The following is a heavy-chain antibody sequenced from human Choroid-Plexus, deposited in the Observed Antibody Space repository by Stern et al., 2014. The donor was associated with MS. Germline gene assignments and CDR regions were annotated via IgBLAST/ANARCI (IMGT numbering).Heavy chain of an antibody. D-gene: IGHD2/OR15-2a*01. V-gene: IGHV3-30*18. CDR1: GFTFGSFA. CDR2: VSYDGSNK. Sequence: QVQLVQSGGGVVQPGRPLRLSCVASGFTFGSFAMHWVRPAPGKGLEWVAGVSYDGSNKYYADSVKGRFTISRDNSQNTLYMQMSSLRPEDTAVYYCAKDRQYLTYFFDHWGQGSLVTVSS. CDR3: AKDRQYLTYFFDH. J-gene: IGHJ5*02.